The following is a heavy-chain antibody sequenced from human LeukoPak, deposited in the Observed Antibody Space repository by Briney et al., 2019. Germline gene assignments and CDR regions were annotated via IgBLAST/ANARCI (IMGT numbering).Heavy chain of an antibody. CDR2: ISGSSTSI. J-gene: IGHJ4*02. CDR3: ATLGLGRFFTGEGGY. Sequence: GGSLRLSCAASGFTFSSYAMSWVRQAPGKGLEWVSVISGSSTSISHADSVKGRFTISRDNSKNTLFLQMSSLRAEDTAVYYCATLGLGRFFTGEGGYWGQGTLVTVSS. CDR1: GFTFSSYA. D-gene: IGHD3-3*01. V-gene: IGHV3-23*01.